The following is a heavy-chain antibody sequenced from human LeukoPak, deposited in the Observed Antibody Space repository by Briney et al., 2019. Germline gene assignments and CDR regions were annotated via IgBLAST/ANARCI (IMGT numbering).Heavy chain of an antibody. CDR3: ARDRKRYCSGGSCWDFGY. CDR1: GGTFSSYA. J-gene: IGHJ4*02. CDR2: ISAYNGNT. Sequence: ASVKVSCKASGGTFSSYAISWVRQAPGQGLEWMGWISAYNGNTNYAQKLQGRVTMTTDTSTSTAYMELRSLRSDDTAVYYCARDRKRYCSGGSCWDFGYWGQGTLVTVSS. V-gene: IGHV1-18*01. D-gene: IGHD2-15*01.